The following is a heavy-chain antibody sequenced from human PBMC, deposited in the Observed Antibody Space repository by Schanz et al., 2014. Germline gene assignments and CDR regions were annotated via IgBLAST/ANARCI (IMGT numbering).Heavy chain of an antibody. V-gene: IGHV4-61*02. CDR2: VFPNGIT. Sequence: QVQLQESGPGLVKPSQTLSLTCTVSGGSIRSGTYYWSWIRQPAGKALEWVGRVFPNGITNYNPSHKRRGTISLYTSNTQFSLTLTSLTAADTAVYYCARETTWRLDLWGRGALVTVSS. J-gene: IGHJ2*01. CDR1: GGSIRSGTYY. D-gene: IGHD1-1*01. CDR3: ARETTWRLDL.